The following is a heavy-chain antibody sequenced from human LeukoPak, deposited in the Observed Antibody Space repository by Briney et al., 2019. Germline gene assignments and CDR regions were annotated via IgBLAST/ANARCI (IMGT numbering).Heavy chain of an antibody. J-gene: IGHJ6*02. CDR3: ARALFAGAFFGMDV. Sequence: SGRSLRLSCAASGFTFSSYGMHWVRQAPGKGLEWVAVIWYDGSNKYYADSVKGRFTISRDNSKTTLYLQMNSLRAEDTAVYYCARALFAGAFFGMDVWGQGTTVTVSS. CDR2: IWYDGSNK. CDR1: GFTFSSYG. D-gene: IGHD2/OR15-2a*01. V-gene: IGHV3-33*01.